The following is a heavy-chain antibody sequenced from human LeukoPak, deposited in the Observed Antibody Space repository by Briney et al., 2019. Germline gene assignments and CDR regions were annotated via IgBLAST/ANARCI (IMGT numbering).Heavy chain of an antibody. CDR1: GFTFSSYA. CDR2: ISYDGSNK. J-gene: IGHJ4*02. CDR3: ARDGITIFGVVVYYFDY. V-gene: IGHV3-30-3*01. D-gene: IGHD3-3*01. Sequence: GGSLRLSCAASGFTFSSYAMHWVRQAPGKGLEWVAVISYDGSNKYYADSVKGRFTISRDNSKNTLYLQMNSLRAEDTAVYYCARDGITIFGVVVYYFDYWGQGTLVTVSS.